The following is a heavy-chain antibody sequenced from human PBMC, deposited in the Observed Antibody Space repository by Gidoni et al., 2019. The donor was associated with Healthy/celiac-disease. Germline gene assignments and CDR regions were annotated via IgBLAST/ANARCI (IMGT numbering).Heavy chain of an antibody. V-gene: IGHV4-31*03. Sequence: QVQLQESGPGLVKPSQTLSLTCTVSAGSISSGGYYWSWIRPHPGKGLEWIGYIYYSGSTYYNPSLKSRVTISVDTSKNQFSLKLSSVTAADTAVYYCARDLRDSWAWWFDPWGQGTLVTVSS. D-gene: IGHD1-26*01. CDR2: IYYSGST. CDR3: ARDLRDSWAWWFDP. J-gene: IGHJ5*02. CDR1: AGSISSGGYY.